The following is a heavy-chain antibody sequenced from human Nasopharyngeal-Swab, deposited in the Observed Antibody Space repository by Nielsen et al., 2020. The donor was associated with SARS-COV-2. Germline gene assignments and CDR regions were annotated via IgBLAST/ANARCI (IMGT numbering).Heavy chain of an antibody. CDR3: ARVAGYSIPAVDY. CDR1: GFTFSDYY. V-gene: IGHV3-11*01. Sequence: GSLKISCAASGFTFSDYYMSWIRQAPGKGLEWVSYISSSGSTIYSADSVKGQFTISRDNAKSSLYLQMNSLRAEDTAVYYCARVAGYSIPAVDYWGQGTLVTVSS. D-gene: IGHD6-13*01. CDR2: ISSSGSTI. J-gene: IGHJ4*02.